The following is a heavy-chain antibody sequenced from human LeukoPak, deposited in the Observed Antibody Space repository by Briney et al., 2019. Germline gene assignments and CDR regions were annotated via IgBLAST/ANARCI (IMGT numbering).Heavy chain of an antibody. Sequence: GGSLRLSCAASVFTFSSYWMRCVRQAPGKGLEWVANIKQDGSEKYYVDSVKGRFTISRDNAKNSLYLQMNSLRAEDTAVYYCARESPQSPRIAAAAWFDPWGQGTLVTVSS. V-gene: IGHV3-7*01. J-gene: IGHJ5*02. CDR2: IKQDGSEK. CDR1: VFTFSSYW. CDR3: ARESPQSPRIAAAAWFDP. D-gene: IGHD6-13*01.